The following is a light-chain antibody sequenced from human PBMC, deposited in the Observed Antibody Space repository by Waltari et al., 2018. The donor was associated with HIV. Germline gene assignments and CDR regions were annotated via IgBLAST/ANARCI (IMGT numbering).Light chain of an antibody. J-gene: IGLJ3*02. CDR1: SSNIGSNY. CDR3: AAWDDSLSGWV. V-gene: IGLV1-47*01. Sequence: QSVLTQPPSASGTPGQRVTISCSGSSSNIGSNYVYWYQQLPGTAHKLLSDRNNQRPSGVPDRFSGSKSGTSASLAISGLRSEDEADYYCAAWDDSLSGWVFGGGTKLTVL. CDR2: RNN.